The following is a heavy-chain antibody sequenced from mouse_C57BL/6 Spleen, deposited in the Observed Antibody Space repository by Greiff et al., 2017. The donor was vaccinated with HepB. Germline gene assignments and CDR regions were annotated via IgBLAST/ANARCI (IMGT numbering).Heavy chain of an antibody. CDR1: GYTFTDYY. CDR3: ARVYGSWFAY. CDR2: INPNNGGT. Sequence: EVQLQQSGPELVKPGASVKISCKASGYTFTDYYMNWVKQSHGKSLEWIGDINPNNGGTSYNQKFKGKATLTVDKSSSTAYMELRSRTSEDSAVYYCARVYGSWFAYWGQGTLVTVSA. D-gene: IGHD2-2*01. J-gene: IGHJ3*01. V-gene: IGHV1-26*01.